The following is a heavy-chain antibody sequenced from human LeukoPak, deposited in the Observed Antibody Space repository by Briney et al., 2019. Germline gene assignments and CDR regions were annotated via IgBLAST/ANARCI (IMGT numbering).Heavy chain of an antibody. CDR3: ARDTGPVGATTHFDY. J-gene: IGHJ4*02. CDR1: GFTVSSNY. V-gene: IGHV3-53*01. CDR2: IYSGGST. D-gene: IGHD1-26*01. Sequence: GGSLRLSCAASGFTVSSNYMSWVRQAPGKGLEWVSVIYSGGSTYYADSVKGRFTISRDNAKNSLYLQMNSLRAEDTAVYYCARDTGPVGATTHFDYWGQGTLVTVSS.